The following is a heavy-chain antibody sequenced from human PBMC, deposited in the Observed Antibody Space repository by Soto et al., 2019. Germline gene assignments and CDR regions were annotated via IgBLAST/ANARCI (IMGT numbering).Heavy chain of an antibody. V-gene: IGHV4-31*03. CDR1: GGSISSGGYY. D-gene: IGHD3-9*01. CDR2: IYYSGST. Sequence: ASETLSLTCTVSGGSISSGGYYWSWIRQHPGKGLEWIGYIYYSGSTYYNPSLKSRVTISVDTSKNQFSLKLSSVTAADTAVYYCARVPPPYDSLTGAYQYYVDYWGQGTLVTVSS. J-gene: IGHJ4*02. CDR3: ARVPPPYDSLTGAYQYYVDY.